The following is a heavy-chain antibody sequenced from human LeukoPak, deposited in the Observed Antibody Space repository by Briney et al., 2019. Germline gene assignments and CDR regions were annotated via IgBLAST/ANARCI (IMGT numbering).Heavy chain of an antibody. V-gene: IGHV4-59*01. Sequence: SETLSLTCTVSGGSITNYYWSWLRQPPGKGLEWIGYIYYSGSTNYNPSLKSRVTISVDTSKNQFSLKLSSVTAADTAVYYCARVRSGWFGVGFDPWGQGTLVTVSS. J-gene: IGHJ5*02. CDR3: ARVRSGWFGVGFDP. D-gene: IGHD3-10*01. CDR1: GGSITNYY. CDR2: IYYSGST.